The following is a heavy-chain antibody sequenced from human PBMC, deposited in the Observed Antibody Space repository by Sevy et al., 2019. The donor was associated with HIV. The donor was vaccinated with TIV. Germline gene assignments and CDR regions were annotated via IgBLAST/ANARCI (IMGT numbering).Heavy chain of an antibody. CDR2: ISYEGTET. Sequence: GGSLRLSCAASGFAFSSHAMHWVRQAPGKGLEWVVVISYEGTETFYAASVEGRFTISRDNSKNMLSLQINSLRPEDPAVYYCARDGGYSIKWYPLYWGHGTLVTVSS. V-gene: IGHV3-30-3*01. J-gene: IGHJ4*01. CDR1: GFAFSSHA. CDR3: ARDGGYSIKWYPLY. D-gene: IGHD6-13*01.